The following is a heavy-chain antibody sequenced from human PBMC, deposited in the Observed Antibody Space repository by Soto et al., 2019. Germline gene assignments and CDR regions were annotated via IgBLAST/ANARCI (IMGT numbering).Heavy chain of an antibody. J-gene: IGHJ4*02. CDR2: IWYDGSNK. V-gene: IGHV3-33*01. Sequence: GGSLRLSCAASGFTFSSYGMHWVRQAPGKGLEWVAVIWYDGSNKYYADSVKGRFTISRDNSKNTLYLQMNSLRAEDTAVYYWARTFVPHRDEDNNSGPVYFDYWGQGTLVTVSS. CDR3: ARTFVPHRDEDNNSGPVYFDY. D-gene: IGHD6-6*01. CDR1: GFTFSSYG.